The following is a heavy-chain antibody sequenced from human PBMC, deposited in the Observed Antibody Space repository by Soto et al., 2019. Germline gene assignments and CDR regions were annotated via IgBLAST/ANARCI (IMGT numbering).Heavy chain of an antibody. J-gene: IGHJ6*02. CDR3: ARHRSSSSWYLDYYYYYGMDV. CDR1: GGSISSSSYY. CDR2: IYYSGST. Sequence: PSETLSLTCTVSGGSISSSSYYWGWIRQPPGKGLEWIGSIYYSGSTYYNPSLKSRVTISVDTSKNQFSLKLSSVTAADTAVYYCARHRSSSSWYLDYYYYYGMDVWGQGTTVTVSS. V-gene: IGHV4-39*01. D-gene: IGHD6-13*01.